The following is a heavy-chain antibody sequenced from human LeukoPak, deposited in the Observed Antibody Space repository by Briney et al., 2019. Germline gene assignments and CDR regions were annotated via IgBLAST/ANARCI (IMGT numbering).Heavy chain of an antibody. Sequence: ASVKVSCKASGYTFTSYGISWVRQAPGQGLEWMGWISAYNGNTNYAQKLQGRVTMTTDTSTSTAYMELRSLRSDDTAVYYCARGPIAVAGKYYYYYYGMGVWGQGATVTVSS. CDR3: ARGPIAVAGKYYYYYYGMGV. CDR2: ISAYNGNT. CDR1: GYTFTSYG. J-gene: IGHJ6*02. D-gene: IGHD6-19*01. V-gene: IGHV1-18*01.